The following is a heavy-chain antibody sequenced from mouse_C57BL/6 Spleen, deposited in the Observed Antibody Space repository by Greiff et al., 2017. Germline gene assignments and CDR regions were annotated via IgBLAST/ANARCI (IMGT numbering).Heavy chain of an antibody. CDR3: ARRYYGSSYAMDY. CDR2: ISSGSSTI. Sequence: EVQLQQSGGGLVKPGGSLKLSCAASGFTFSDYGMHWVRQAPEKGLEWVAYISSGSSTIYYADTVKGRFTISRVNAKNTLFLQMTSLRYEDTAMYYCARRYYGSSYAMDYWGQGTSVTVSS. CDR1: GFTFSDYG. D-gene: IGHD1-1*01. J-gene: IGHJ4*01. V-gene: IGHV5-17*01.